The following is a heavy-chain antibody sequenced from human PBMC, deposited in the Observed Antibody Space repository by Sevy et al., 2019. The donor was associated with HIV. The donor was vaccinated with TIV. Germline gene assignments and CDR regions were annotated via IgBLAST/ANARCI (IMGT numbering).Heavy chain of an antibody. CDR2: IYYSGST. D-gene: IGHD1-26*01. CDR3: ARESPLGVEWELSRPQNWFDP. CDR1: GGSISSYY. Sequence: SETLSLTCTVFGGSISSYYWNWIRQPPGKGLEWSGYIYYSGSTNYNPSLKSRVTISVDMSKNQFSLKLSSVTAADTAVYYCARESPLGVEWELSRPQNWFDPWGQGTLVTVSS. V-gene: IGHV4-59*01. J-gene: IGHJ5*02.